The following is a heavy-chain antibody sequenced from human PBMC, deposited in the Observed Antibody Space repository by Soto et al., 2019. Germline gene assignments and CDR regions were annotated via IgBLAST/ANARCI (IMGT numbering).Heavy chain of an antibody. CDR3: ARSLGYDYGDYSWFDP. J-gene: IGHJ5*02. Sequence: PGGSLRLSCAASGFTFSRNWMSWVRQVPGKGLEWVSGINWNGGSTSYVDSVKGRFTISRDNTKNSLYLQMNSLRAEDTALYYCARSLGYDYGDYSWFDPWGQGTLVTVSS. CDR1: GFTFSRNW. CDR2: INWNGGST. D-gene: IGHD4-17*01. V-gene: IGHV3-20*04.